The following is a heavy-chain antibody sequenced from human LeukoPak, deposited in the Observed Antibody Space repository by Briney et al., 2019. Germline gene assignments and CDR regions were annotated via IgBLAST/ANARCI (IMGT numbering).Heavy chain of an antibody. CDR1: GFTFSSYG. CDR2: IRSDGGNK. J-gene: IGHJ4*02. CDR3: ARGESGSYGPVSY. D-gene: IGHD1-26*01. V-gene: IGHV3-30*02. Sequence: PGGSLRLSCAASGFTFSSYGIHWVRQAPGKGLEWVAFIRSDGGNKYYADSVKGRFTISRDNSKNTLYLQKNSLRAEDTAVYYCARGESGSYGPVSYWGQGTLVTVSS.